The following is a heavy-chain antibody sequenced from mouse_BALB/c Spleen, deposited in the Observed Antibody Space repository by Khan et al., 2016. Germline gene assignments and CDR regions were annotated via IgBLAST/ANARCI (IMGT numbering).Heavy chain of an antibody. V-gene: IGHV3-2*02. CDR2: IRSSGLT. CDR3: ARSGNYFDY. CDR1: GYSITSAYA. D-gene: IGHD1-1*02. Sequence: QREESGPGLVKPSQSLSLTCTVTGYSITSAYAWNWFRQFPGNKLEWIGYIRSSGLTSFNPSLKSRISITRDTSKNQFFLQLNSVTTEDTATYYCARSGNYFDYWGQGTTLTVSS. J-gene: IGHJ2*01.